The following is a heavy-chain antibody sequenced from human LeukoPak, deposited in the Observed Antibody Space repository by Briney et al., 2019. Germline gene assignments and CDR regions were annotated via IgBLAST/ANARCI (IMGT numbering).Heavy chain of an antibody. D-gene: IGHD5-24*01. CDR1: GFSFSTYW. V-gene: IGHV3-7*01. CDR3: ARMREFDY. CDR2: MKQDGSEK. J-gene: IGHJ4*02. Sequence: PGGSLRLSCAASGFSFSTYWMTWVSQAPGKGLEWVANMKQDGSEKYYVDSVRGRFTISRDNAKNSLYLQMNSLRAEDTAVYYCARMREFDYWGQGTLVTVSS.